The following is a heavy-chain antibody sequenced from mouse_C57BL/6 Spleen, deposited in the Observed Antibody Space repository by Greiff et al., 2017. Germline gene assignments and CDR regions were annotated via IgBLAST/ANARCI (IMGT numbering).Heavy chain of an antibody. V-gene: IGHV1-4*01. CDR3: AGALYSNYGYAMDY. D-gene: IGHD2-5*01. CDR2: INPSSGYT. J-gene: IGHJ4*01. Sequence: VMLVESGAELARPGASVKMSCKASGYTFTSYTMHWVKQRPGQGLEWIGYINPSSGYTKYNQKFKDKATLTADKSSSTAYMQLSSLTSEDSAVYYCAGALYSNYGYAMDYWGQGTSVTVSS. CDR1: GYTFTSYT.